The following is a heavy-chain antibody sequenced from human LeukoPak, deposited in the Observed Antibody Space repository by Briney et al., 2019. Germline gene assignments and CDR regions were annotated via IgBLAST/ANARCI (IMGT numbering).Heavy chain of an antibody. V-gene: IGHV4-39*01. CDR2: ISYSGTT. Sequence: PSETLSLTCTVSSASISSSPYYWGWIRQSPGKGLEWIGSISYSGTTYYDPSLKSRVTISVDTSKNQFSLKLSSVTAADTAVYYCARPVPSRLGWFDPWGQGTLVTVSS. CDR1: SASISSSPYY. J-gene: IGHJ5*02. CDR3: ARPVPSRLGWFDP. D-gene: IGHD1-1*01.